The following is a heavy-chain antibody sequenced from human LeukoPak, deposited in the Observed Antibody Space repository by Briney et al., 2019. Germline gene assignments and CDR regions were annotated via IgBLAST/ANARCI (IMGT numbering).Heavy chain of an antibody. CDR1: GFTLSSYS. V-gene: IGHV3-21*01. CDR3: AAFGGISSFDY. CDR2: ISGSSSYI. Sequence: SGGTLRLSCAASGFTLSSYSMNWVRQAPGKGLEWVSSISGSSSYIYYADSVKGRFTISRDNAKNSLYLQMNSLRAEDTAVYYCAAFGGISSFDYWGQGTLVTVSS. D-gene: IGHD2-8*02. J-gene: IGHJ4*02.